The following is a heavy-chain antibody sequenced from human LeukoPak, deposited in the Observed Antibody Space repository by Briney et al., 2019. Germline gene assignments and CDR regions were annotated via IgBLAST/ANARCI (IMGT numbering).Heavy chain of an antibody. V-gene: IGHV3-21*01. CDR3: ARSVQWFGELFYSDY. Sequence: GGSLRLSCAASGFTFSSYSMNWVRQAPGKGLEWVSSISSSSSYIYYADSVKGRFTISRDNAKNSLYLQMNSLRAEDTAVYYCARSVQWFGELFYSDYWGQGTLVTVSS. CDR1: GFTFSSYS. D-gene: IGHD3-10*01. J-gene: IGHJ4*02. CDR2: ISSSSSYI.